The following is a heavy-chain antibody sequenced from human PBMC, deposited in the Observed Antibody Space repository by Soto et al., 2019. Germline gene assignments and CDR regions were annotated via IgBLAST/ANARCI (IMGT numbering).Heavy chain of an antibody. CDR1: GYIFTSYG. V-gene: IGHV1-18*01. CDR2: ISTAHADI. J-gene: IGHJ4*02. Sequence: QVQLIQSGPEVKKPGASVKVSCKASGYIFTSYGISWVRQAPGQGLEWMGWISTAHADIGYAQKFQGRVTMTTDTSTSPAFMELRSLSCDDTAVYYCARDLAYIREYWGQGTQVTVSS. CDR3: ARDLAYIREY. D-gene: IGHD3-10*01.